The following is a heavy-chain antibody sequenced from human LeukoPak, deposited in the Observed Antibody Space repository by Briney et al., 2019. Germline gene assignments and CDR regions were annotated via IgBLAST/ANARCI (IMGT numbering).Heavy chain of an antibody. CDR1: GDSVSSNSVT. Sequence: SQTPSLTCAISGDSVSSNSVTWNWIRQSPSRGLEWLGRTYYKSTWYNDYAVSVRGRITVNPDTSKNQFSLHLNSVTPEDTAVYYCARRLTQYDCFDPWGQGILVTVSS. CDR2: TYYKSTWYN. J-gene: IGHJ5*02. V-gene: IGHV6-1*01. D-gene: IGHD2-2*01. CDR3: ARRLTQYDCFDP.